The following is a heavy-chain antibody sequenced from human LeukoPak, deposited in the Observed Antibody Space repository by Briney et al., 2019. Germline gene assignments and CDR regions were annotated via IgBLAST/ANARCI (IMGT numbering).Heavy chain of an antibody. D-gene: IGHD6-19*01. CDR3: AKDLHSSSNDYYGMDV. V-gene: IGHV3-30*18. J-gene: IGHJ6*02. CDR2: ISYDGRNE. Sequence: HSGGSLRLSCAASGFSFNTYGMHWVRQAPGRGLEWVAVISYDGRNEYYADSVKSRFTISRDKSRNTLYLQMDSLRAEDTAMYYCAKDLHSSSNDYYGMDVWGQGTTVTVSS. CDR1: GFSFNTYG.